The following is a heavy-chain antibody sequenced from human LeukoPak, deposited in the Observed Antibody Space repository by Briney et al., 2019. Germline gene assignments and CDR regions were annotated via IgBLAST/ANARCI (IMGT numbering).Heavy chain of an antibody. Sequence: GRSLRLSCAASGFTFSSYAMHWVRQAPGKGLEWVAVISYDGSNKYYADSVEGRFTISRDNSKNTLYLQMNSLRAEDTAVYYCARDPGPEYNWFDPWGQGTLVTVSS. CDR2: ISYDGSNK. CDR3: ARDPGPEYNWFDP. J-gene: IGHJ5*02. V-gene: IGHV3-30*01. CDR1: GFTFSSYA.